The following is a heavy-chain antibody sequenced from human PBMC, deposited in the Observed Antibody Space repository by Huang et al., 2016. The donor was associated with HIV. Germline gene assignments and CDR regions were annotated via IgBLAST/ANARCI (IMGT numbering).Heavy chain of an antibody. D-gene: IGHD6-13*01. V-gene: IGHV4-39*01. CDR1: GGAISSSTYY. CDR2: SYYSGNT. Sequence: QLQLQEWGPRLVKPSETLSLTCTVAGGAISSSTYYWSWIRQPPGKGLEWIGKSYYSGNTFYNPSLKSRVTISVDTSKNQFSLKLTSLTAADTAVYYCANTFHTVAGQYYFEYWGQGTLVTVSS. J-gene: IGHJ4*02. CDR3: ANTFHTVAGQYYFEY.